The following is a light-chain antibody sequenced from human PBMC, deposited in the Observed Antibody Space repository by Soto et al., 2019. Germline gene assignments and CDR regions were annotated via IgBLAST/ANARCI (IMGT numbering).Light chain of an antibody. Sequence: QPVLTQPASVSGAPGQSIIISCTGTSRDVGAYNYDSWYQQYPGEAPKVIIYDVSHRPAGVSNRFSGSKSGNTASLTISGLQTQDEADYYCSSYTSATTYVFGTGTKVTVL. J-gene: IGLJ1*01. CDR3: SSYTSATTYV. V-gene: IGLV2-14*01. CDR2: DVS. CDR1: SRDVGAYNY.